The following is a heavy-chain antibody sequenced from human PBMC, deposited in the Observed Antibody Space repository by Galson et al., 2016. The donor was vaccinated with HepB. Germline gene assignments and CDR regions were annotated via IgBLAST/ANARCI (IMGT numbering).Heavy chain of an antibody. CDR2: INPNSGGT. D-gene: IGHD6-6*01. V-gene: IGHV1-2*02. J-gene: IGHJ5*02. CDR3: ARGIIAALRVDP. CDR1: GYTFTGYY. Sequence: SVKVSCKASGYTFTGYYMHWVRPAPGQGLEWMGWINPNSGGTNYAQKFQGRVTMTRDTPISTAYMELSRLKSDDTAVYYCARGIIAALRVDPWGQGTLVTVSS.